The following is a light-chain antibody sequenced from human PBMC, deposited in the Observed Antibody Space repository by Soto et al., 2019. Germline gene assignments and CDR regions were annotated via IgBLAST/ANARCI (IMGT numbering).Light chain of an antibody. CDR1: QSVSSSY. CDR2: GAS. Sequence: EIVLTQSPGTMSLSPGERATLSFRASQSVSSSYLALYQQKPGQAPRLLIYGASSIATVIPDRFSGSGSWTDITLTIRRMGPEDFSVYYCKQYGNSPYTFGQGAKLEIK. V-gene: IGKV3-20*01. J-gene: IGKJ2*01. CDR3: KQYGNSPYT.